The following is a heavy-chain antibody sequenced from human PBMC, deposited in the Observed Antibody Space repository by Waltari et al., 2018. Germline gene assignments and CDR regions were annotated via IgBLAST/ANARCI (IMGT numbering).Heavy chain of an antibody. CDR2: IYPGDSDT. CDR1: GYSFPSYW. V-gene: IGHV5-51*01. Sequence: EVQLVQSGAEVKKPGQSLKISCQDSGYSFPSYWIGWVRHMPGKGLEWMGIIYPGDSDTRYSPSFQGQVTISADKSISTAYLQWSSLKASDTAMYYCARRRNYPGGAMDVWGQGTTVTVSS. J-gene: IGHJ6*02. CDR3: ARRRNYPGGAMDV. D-gene: IGHD4-4*01.